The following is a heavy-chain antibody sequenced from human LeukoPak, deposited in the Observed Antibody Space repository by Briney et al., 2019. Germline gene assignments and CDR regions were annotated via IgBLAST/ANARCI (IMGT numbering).Heavy chain of an antibody. Sequence: ASVKVSCKASGGTFSSYAISWVRQAPGQGLEWMGGIIPIFGTANYAQKFQGRVTITADESTSTAYMELSSLRSEDTAVYYCARGRYSSSWYLEGQTETYDYWGQGTLVTVSS. CDR2: IIPIFGTA. D-gene: IGHD6-13*01. V-gene: IGHV1-69*13. CDR1: GGTFSSYA. J-gene: IGHJ4*02. CDR3: ARGRYSSSWYLEGQTETYDY.